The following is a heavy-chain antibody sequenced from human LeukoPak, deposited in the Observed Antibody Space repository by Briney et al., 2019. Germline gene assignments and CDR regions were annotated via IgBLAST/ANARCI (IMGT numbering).Heavy chain of an antibody. V-gene: IGHV1-69*13. CDR3: ARGYDSSGYYSYYYYGMDV. CDR1: GGTFSSYA. Sequence: SVKVSCKASGGTFSSYAISWVRQAPGQGLEWMGGIIPIFGTANYAQKFQGRVTITADESTSTAYMALSSLRSEDTAVYYCARGYDSSGYYSYYYYGMDVWGQGTTVTVSS. J-gene: IGHJ6*02. CDR2: IIPIFGTA. D-gene: IGHD3-22*01.